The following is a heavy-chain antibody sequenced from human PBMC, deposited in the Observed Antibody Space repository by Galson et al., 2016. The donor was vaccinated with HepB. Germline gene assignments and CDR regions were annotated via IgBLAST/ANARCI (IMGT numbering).Heavy chain of an antibody. V-gene: IGHV1-46*01. Sequence: SVKVSCKASGYTFTSYYMHWVRQAPGQGLEWMGIINPSGGSTNYAQKFQGRVTVTRDTATSTVYMELSRLRSEDTAVYYCARGTGTGGYFDYWGQGTLVTVSS. CDR3: ARGTGTGGYFDY. CDR1: GYTFTSYY. D-gene: IGHD1-1*01. J-gene: IGHJ4*02. CDR2: INPSGGST.